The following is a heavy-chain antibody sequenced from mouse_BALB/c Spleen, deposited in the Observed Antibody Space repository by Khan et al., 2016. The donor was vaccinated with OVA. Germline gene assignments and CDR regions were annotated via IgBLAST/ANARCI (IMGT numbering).Heavy chain of an antibody. CDR1: GYTFTDFA. D-gene: IGHD2-2*01. J-gene: IGHJ3*01. V-gene: IGHV1S137*01. CDR2: ISTHYGNI. Sequence: QVRLQQSGPELVRPGVSVKISCKGSGYTFTDFAMHWVKQSHAKSLEWIGVISTHYGNIDYNQKFKDKATMTVDKSSNTAYMELARFTSEDPAVYYSSRGGGNDRFAYWGQGTLVTVSA. CDR3: SRGGGNDRFAY.